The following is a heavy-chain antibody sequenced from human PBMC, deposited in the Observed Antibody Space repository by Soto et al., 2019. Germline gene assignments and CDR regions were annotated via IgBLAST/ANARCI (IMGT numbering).Heavy chain of an antibody. CDR3: ARSRDKNWFDP. Sequence: GASVKVSCKASGGTFSSYAISWVRQAPGQGLEWMGGIIPIFGTANYAQKFQGRVTITADKSTSTAYMELSSLRSGDTAVYYCARSRDKNWFDPWGQGTLVTVSS. V-gene: IGHV1-69*06. CDR1: GGTFSSYA. CDR2: IIPIFGTA. J-gene: IGHJ5*02.